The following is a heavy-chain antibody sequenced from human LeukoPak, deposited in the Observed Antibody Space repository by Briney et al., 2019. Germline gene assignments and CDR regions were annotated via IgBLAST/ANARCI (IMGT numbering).Heavy chain of an antibody. CDR2: MNPNSGNT. J-gene: IGHJ4*02. D-gene: IGHD6-13*01. CDR3: ARDFGLSAAAGAGE. CDR1: GYTFTSYD. Sequence: ASGKVSCKASGYTFTSYDINCDRHATGHGLEWMGWMNPNSGNTVYAQKIQGRATTTRNPSIRTTYIGRSSLLTAQTAVYYCARDFGLSAAAGAGEWCQGTLVTVSS. V-gene: IGHV1-8*03.